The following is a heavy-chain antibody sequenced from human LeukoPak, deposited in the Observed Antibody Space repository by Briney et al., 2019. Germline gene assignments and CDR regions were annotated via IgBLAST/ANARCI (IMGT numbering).Heavy chain of an antibody. J-gene: IGHJ4*02. CDR3: AKGYSAHFDY. CDR1: GFTFRSHA. D-gene: IGHD2-21*01. V-gene: IGHV3-23*01. Sequence: AGGSLRLSCVGSGFTFRSHAMSWVRRAPEKGLEFVSGIYENGGTTYYADSVKGRFSISRDNSKNTLYLQMDSLRGEDTAVYYCAKGYSAHFDYWGQGALVTVSS. CDR2: IYENGGTT.